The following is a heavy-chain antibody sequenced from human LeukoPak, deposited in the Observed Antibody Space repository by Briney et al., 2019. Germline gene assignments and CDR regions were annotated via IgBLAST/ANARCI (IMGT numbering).Heavy chain of an antibody. J-gene: IGHJ4*02. V-gene: IGHV3-66*01. CDR2: IYSGGNT. CDR1: GFTVSSNY. Sequence: GGSLRLSCAASGFTVSSNYMSWVRQAPGKGLEWVSVIYSGGNTYYADSVQGRFTMSRENPENTLYLQMDSLRAEDTAVYYCARAHDRGYYYGFDYWGQGTLVTVSS. D-gene: IGHD3-22*01. CDR3: ARAHDRGYYYGFDY.